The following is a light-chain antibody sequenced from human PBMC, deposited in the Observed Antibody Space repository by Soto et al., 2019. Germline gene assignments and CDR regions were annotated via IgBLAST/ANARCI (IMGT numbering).Light chain of an antibody. J-gene: IGLJ2*01. CDR2: EVS. CDR3: SSYTRFTTVL. V-gene: IGLV2-14*01. Sequence: QSALTQPASVSGSPGQSITISCTGTSSDVGGHDYVSWYQQHPGKAPKLMIYEVSYRPSGISNRFSGSKSDNTASLTISGLQAEDEADYYCSSYTRFTTVLFGGGTKLTVL. CDR1: SSDVGGHDY.